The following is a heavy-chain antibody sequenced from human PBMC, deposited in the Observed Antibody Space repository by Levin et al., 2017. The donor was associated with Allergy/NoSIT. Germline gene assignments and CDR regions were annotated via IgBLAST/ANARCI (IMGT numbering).Heavy chain of an antibody. V-gene: IGHV3-49*03. Sequence: GGSLRLSCTASGFTFGDYAMSWFRQAPGKGLEGGGFIRSKAYGGTTEYAASVKGRFTISRDDSKSIAYLQMNSLKTEDTAVYYCTTYSGYDWDYVDYWGQGTLVTVSS. J-gene: IGHJ4*02. CDR3: TTYSGYDWDYVDY. CDR1: GFTFGDYA. CDR2: IRSKAYGGTT. D-gene: IGHD5-12*01.